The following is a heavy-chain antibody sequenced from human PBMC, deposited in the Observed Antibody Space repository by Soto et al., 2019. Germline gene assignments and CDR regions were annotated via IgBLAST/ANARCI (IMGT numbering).Heavy chain of an antibody. CDR1: NDSITSSGYY. CDR2: IYHSGST. J-gene: IGHJ4*02. V-gene: IGHV4-31*03. D-gene: IGHD1-26*01. Sequence: QVQLQESGPRLVEASQTLSLTCTVSNDSITSSGYYWSWVRQPPGKRLEWIGYIYHSGSTFYSPSLQSRLTMSVDTSKNQFSLTLRSVTAADTAVYHCARMSGTYYVPDYWGQGTLVTVSS. CDR3: ARMSGTYYVPDY.